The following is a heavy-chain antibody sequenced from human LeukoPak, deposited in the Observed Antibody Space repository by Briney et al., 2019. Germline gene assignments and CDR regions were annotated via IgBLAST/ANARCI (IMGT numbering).Heavy chain of an antibody. D-gene: IGHD3-3*01. CDR2: VYHSGST. CDR3: ARHNYYHFWSTLNWFDP. V-gene: IGHV4-38-2*02. J-gene: IGHJ5*02. Sequence: PSETLSLTCTIFGSSISDNYYWGWIRRPPAKGLGWIGSVYHSGSTYYNPSLKSRVTLSVDTSNNHFSLKLRSVTAADTAVYYCARHNYYHFWSTLNWFDPWGQGTLVTVSS. CDR1: GSSISDNYY.